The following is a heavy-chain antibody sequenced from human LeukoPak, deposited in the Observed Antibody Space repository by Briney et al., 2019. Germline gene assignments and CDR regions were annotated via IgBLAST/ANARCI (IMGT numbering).Heavy chain of an antibody. D-gene: IGHD3-16*01. V-gene: IGHV4-59*01. Sequence: PSENLSLTCTVSGGSISSYYWSWIRQPPGKGLEWIGYTYYSGSTNYNPSLKSRVTISVDTSKNQFSLKLSSVTAADTAVYYCAALLRGTDAFDIWGQGTMVTVSS. J-gene: IGHJ3*02. CDR2: TYYSGST. CDR1: GGSISSYY. CDR3: AALLRGTDAFDI.